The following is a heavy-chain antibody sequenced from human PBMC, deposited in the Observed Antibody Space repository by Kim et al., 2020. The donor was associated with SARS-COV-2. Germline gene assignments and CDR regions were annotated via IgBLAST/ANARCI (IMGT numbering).Heavy chain of an antibody. CDR3: ARLDSSGWYWFFDY. Sequence: NPSLKSRVPISVDTSKNQFSRKLSSVTAADTAVYYCARLDSSGWYWFFDYWGQGTLVTVSS. D-gene: IGHD6-19*01. J-gene: IGHJ4*02. V-gene: IGHV4-39*01.